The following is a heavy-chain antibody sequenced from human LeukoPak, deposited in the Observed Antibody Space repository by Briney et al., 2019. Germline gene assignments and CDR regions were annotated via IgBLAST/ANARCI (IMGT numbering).Heavy chain of an antibody. D-gene: IGHD1-26*01. Sequence: PSETLALTCTVSGGSIRIYYWSWIRQPPGKGLEWIGYIYYSGSTKYNPSLKSRATISEDTSKNQFSLKLSSVTAADTAVYYCATGSHYFDYWGQGTLVTVSS. CDR2: IYYSGST. V-gene: IGHV4-59*08. CDR3: ATGSHYFDY. J-gene: IGHJ4*02. CDR1: GGSIRIYY.